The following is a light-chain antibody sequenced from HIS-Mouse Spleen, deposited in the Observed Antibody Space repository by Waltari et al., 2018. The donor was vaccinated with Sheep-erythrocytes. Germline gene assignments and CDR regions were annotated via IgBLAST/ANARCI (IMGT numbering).Light chain of an antibody. CDR2: EGS. CDR3: CSYAGSSTFHVV. V-gene: IGLV2-23*03. Sequence: QSALTQPASVSGSPGQSITISCTGTSSDVASYNLVSWYQQHPGKAPKLMIYEGSKRPSGVSNRFSGAKSGNTASLTISGLQAEDEADYYCCSYAGSSTFHVVFGGGTKLTVL. CDR1: SSDVASYNL. J-gene: IGLJ2*01.